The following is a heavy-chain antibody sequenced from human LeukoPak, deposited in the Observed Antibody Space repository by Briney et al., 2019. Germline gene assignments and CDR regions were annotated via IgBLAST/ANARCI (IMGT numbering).Heavy chain of an antibody. CDR1: GFTLNSYW. Sequence: GDSLRLSFAASGFTLNSYWVLWVRQAPGKGLEYVSAISGDGGSTDYADSVKGRFTISGDNSKNTLYLQMGSLRAEDMAVYYCARDTGIRGMDVWGQGTTVTVSS. V-gene: IGHV3-64*02. CDR2: ISGDGGST. J-gene: IGHJ6*02. D-gene: IGHD5-18*01. CDR3: ARDTGIRGMDV.